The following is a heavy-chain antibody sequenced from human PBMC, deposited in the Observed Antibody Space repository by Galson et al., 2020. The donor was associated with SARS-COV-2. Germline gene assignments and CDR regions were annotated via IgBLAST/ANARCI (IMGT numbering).Heavy chain of an antibody. Sequence: GESLKISCKVSGYTLTELSMHWVRQAPGKGLEWMGGFDPEDGETIYAQKFQGRVTMTEDTSTDTAYMELSSLRSEDTAVYYCATNLIAARILYYYGMDVWGQGTTVTVSS. V-gene: IGHV1-24*01. CDR3: ATNLIAARILYYYGMDV. J-gene: IGHJ6*02. CDR1: GYTLTELS. D-gene: IGHD6-6*01. CDR2: FDPEDGET.